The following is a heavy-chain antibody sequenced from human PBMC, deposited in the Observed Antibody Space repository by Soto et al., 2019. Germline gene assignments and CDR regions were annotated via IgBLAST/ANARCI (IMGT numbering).Heavy chain of an antibody. D-gene: IGHD5-18*01. V-gene: IGHV4-34*01. Sequence: QVQLQQWGAGLLKPSAILSLTCAVYGGSFSGYYWSWIRQPPGKGLQWIGAINHSGSTNYNPSLKSRVTISVDRSRNQFSLNLNSVTAADTAVYYCARGLGYSYGHNGLDVWGQGTTVTVSS. J-gene: IGHJ6*02. CDR3: ARGLGYSYGHNGLDV. CDR1: GGSFSGYY. CDR2: INHSGST.